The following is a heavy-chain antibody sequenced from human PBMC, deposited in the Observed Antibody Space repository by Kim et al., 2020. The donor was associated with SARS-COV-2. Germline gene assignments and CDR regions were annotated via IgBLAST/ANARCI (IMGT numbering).Heavy chain of an antibody. CDR1: GGSISSGGYY. D-gene: IGHD3-16*02. J-gene: IGHJ4*02. CDR2: IYYSGST. V-gene: IGHV4-31*03. Sequence: TLSLTCTVSGGSISSGGYYWSWIRQHPGKGLEWIGYIYYSGSTYYNPSLKSRVTISVDTSKNQFSLKLSSVTAADTAVYYCARAPRGGVITFGGVISGGFDYWDQGTLVTVSS. CDR3: ARAPRGGVITFGGVISGGFDY.